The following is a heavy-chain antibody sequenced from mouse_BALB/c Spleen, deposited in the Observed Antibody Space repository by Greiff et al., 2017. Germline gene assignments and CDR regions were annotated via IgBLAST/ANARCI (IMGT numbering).Heavy chain of an antibody. CDR3: ARDELGITY. D-gene: IGHD4-1*01. CDR2: IRNKANGYTT. J-gene: IGHJ3*01. V-gene: IGHV7-3*02. Sequence: EVMLVESGGGLVQPGGSLRLSCATSGFTFTDYYMSWVRQPPGKALEWLGFIRNKANGYTTEYSASVKGRFTISRDNSQSILYLQMNTLRAEDSATYYCARDELGITYGGQGTLVTVAA. CDR1: GFTFTDYY.